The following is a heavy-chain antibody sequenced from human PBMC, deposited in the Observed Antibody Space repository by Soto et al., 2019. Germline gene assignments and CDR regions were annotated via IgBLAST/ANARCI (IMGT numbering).Heavy chain of an antibody. J-gene: IGHJ5*02. V-gene: IGHV3-11*01. Sequence: PGGSLRLSCTVSGFAFRHNYLTWIRQAPGKGLEWLSYISTSGSPAYYADSVKGRFTISTDNAKKSLYLQMDSLRAEDTGVYYRATGGIYYEAWGQGTLVTVSS. CDR2: ISTSGSPA. D-gene: IGHD1-26*01. CDR3: ATGGIYYEA. CDR1: GFAFRHNY.